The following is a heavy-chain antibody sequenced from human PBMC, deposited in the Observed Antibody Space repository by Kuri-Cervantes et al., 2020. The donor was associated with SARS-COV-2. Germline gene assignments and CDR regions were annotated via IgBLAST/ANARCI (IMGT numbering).Heavy chain of an antibody. J-gene: IGHJ6*03. Sequence: SQTLSLTCAVYGGSFSDYYWSWIRQPPGKGLEWIGYIYYSGSTYYNPSLKSRVTISVDTSKNQFSLKLSSVTAADTAVYYCARDADGGNGEDYYYYYMDVWGKGTTVTVSS. D-gene: IGHD4-23*01. CDR2: IYYSGST. CDR1: GGSFSDYY. CDR3: ARDADGGNGEDYYYYYMDV. V-gene: IGHV4-30-4*08.